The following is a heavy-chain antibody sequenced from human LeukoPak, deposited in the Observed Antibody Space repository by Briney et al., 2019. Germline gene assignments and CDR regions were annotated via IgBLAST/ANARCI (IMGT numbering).Heavy chain of an antibody. D-gene: IGHD3-22*01. V-gene: IGHV1-8*01. CDR1: GYTFTSYD. CDR2: MNPNSGNT. CDR3: AIAPLDYYDSSGYSYGY. Sequence: GASVKVSCKASGYTFTSYDINWVRQATGQGLEWMGWMNPNSGNTGYAQKFQGRVTMTRNTSISTAYMELSSLRSEVTAVYYCAIAPLDYYDSSGYSYGYWGQGTLVTVSS. J-gene: IGHJ4*02.